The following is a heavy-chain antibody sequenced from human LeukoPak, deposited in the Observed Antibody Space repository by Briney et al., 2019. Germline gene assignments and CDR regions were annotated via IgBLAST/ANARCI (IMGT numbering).Heavy chain of an antibody. CDR1: GFTFSSDA. V-gene: IGHV3-23*01. CDR3: AKDRYYYDSSGYSATDY. CDR2: ISGSGGST. Sequence: GGSLRLSCTASGFTFSSDAMSWVRQAPGKGLEWVSAISGSGGSTYYADSVKGRFTISRDNSKNTLYLQMNSLRAEDTAVYYCAKDRYYYDSSGYSATDYWGQGTLVTVSS. D-gene: IGHD3-22*01. J-gene: IGHJ4*02.